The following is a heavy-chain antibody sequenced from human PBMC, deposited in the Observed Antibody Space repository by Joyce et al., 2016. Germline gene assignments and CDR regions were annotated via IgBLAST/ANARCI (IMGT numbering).Heavy chain of an antibody. CDR1: GGPISSGGYY. V-gene: IGHV4-31*03. CDR2: SHYSGSA. J-gene: IGHJ4*02. CDR3: ARGVPPHSGNTYGWYFDY. D-gene: IGHD5-18*01. Sequence: QVQLQESGPGLVKPSQTLYLTCTVSGGPISSGGYYCSWIRQHPGKGLEWIGYSHYSGSASYNASLKSRVTISVDTSKNQFSLKLTSVTVADTAVYYCARGVPPHSGNTYGWYFDYWGQGTLVTVSS.